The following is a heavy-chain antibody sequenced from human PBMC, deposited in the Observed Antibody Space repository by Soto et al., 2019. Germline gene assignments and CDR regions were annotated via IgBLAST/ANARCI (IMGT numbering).Heavy chain of an antibody. J-gene: IGHJ4*02. CDR1: GGAFSGYY. D-gene: IGHD6-6*01. CDR3: ARGRARGSSSPSEY. V-gene: IGHV4-34*01. Sequence: QVQLPQWGAGLLKPSETLSLTCAVYGGAFSGYYWSWIRQPPGTGLEWIGEINHSGSTNDNPSLKRRVPISVDTSKNQFSLRLSSVTAADTAVYYCARGRARGSSSPSEYWGQGTLVTVSS. CDR2: INHSGST.